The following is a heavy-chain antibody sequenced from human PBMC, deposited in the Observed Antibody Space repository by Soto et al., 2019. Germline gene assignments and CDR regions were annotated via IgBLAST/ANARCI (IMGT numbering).Heavy chain of an antibody. CDR3: ARNVGQGYNSDS. CDR1: GFTFSSYW. D-gene: IGHD5-12*01. J-gene: IGHJ4*02. CDR2: IDRDGSRT. V-gene: IGHV3-74*01. Sequence: EVQLVESGGDLVQPGGSLRLSCAASGFTFSSYWMYWVRQAPGKGLVWVSRIDRDGSRTNYADSVKGRFTISRYNAQNTLYLQMNSLRVEDTAVYYCARNVGQGYNSDSWGQGTLVTVSS.